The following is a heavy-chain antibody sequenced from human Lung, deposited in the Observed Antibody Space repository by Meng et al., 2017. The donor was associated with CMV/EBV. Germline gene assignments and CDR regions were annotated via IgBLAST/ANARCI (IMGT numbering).Heavy chain of an antibody. Sequence: VDVLVSGGGLVQPGGSLRLSCAASGVSLSHNAMSWVRQAPGKGLEWVSAIEGSNDNTHYADSVKGRFAISRDASTNTLYLQMNNLRAEDTAIYYCAKDIFRWAFDYWGHGTLVTVSS. D-gene: IGHD1-26*01. CDR2: IEGSNDNT. CDR3: AKDIFRWAFDY. V-gene: IGHV3-23*01. J-gene: IGHJ4*01. CDR1: GVSLSHNA.